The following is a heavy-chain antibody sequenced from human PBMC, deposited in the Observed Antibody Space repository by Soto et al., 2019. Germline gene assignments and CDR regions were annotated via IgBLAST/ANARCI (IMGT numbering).Heavy chain of an antibody. CDR3: ARPITICSPFDP. CDR2: IKQDGSEK. D-gene: IGHD3-3*01. V-gene: IGHV3-7*01. J-gene: IGHJ5*02. CDR1: GFTFGSFW. Sequence: GGSLRLSCAASGFTFGSFWMSWVRQAPGKGLEWVANIKQDGSEKYYVDSVKGRFTISRDNAKNSLYLQMNSLRAEDTAVYYCARPITICSPFDPWGQGT.